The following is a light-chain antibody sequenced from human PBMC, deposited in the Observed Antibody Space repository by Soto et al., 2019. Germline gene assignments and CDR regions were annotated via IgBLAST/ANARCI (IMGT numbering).Light chain of an antibody. CDR2: SNN. J-gene: IGLJ2*01. V-gene: IGLV1-44*01. CDR1: SSNIGRNT. Sequence: QAVVTQPPSASGTPGQRVTISCSGSSSNIGRNTVNWYQQFSGTAPKLLMYSNNQRPSGVPDRFSGSKSGTSASLAISGLQSEDEADYYCAAWDDSLNGVVFGGGTKVTVL. CDR3: AAWDDSLNGVV.